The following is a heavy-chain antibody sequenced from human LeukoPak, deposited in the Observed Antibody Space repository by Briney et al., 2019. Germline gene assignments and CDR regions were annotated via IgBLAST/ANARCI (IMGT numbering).Heavy chain of an antibody. V-gene: IGHV1-69*05. D-gene: IGHD1-7*01. CDR1: GGTCSSEA. Sequence: SVKVSCKASGGTCSSEAISWVRQAPGQGLEWMGGIIPIFGTANYAQKFQGRVAITTDESTSTAYMELSSLRSEDTAVYYCASSSNWNYIMAYWGQGTLVTVSS. CDR3: ASSSNWNYIMAY. J-gene: IGHJ4*02. CDR2: IIPIFGTA.